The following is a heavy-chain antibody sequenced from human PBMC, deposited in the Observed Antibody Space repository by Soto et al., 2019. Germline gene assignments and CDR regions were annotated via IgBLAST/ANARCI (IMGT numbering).Heavy chain of an antibody. CDR1: GGSISSYY. D-gene: IGHD6-19*01. J-gene: IGHJ4*02. CDR3: ASSLTSLSSGWGPVDY. V-gene: IGHV4-59*01. CDR2: IYYSGSS. Sequence: TSETLSLTCTVSGGSISSYYWSWIRQPPGKGLEWIGYIYYSGSSYYNPSLKSRVTISVDTSKNQFSLKLSSVTAADTAVYYCASSLTSLSSGWGPVDYWGQGTLVTVS.